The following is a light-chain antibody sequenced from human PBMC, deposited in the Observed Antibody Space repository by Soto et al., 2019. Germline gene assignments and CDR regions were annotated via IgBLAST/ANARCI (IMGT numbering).Light chain of an antibody. CDR1: QSVSSY. V-gene: IGKV3D-15*01. J-gene: IGKJ2*01. Sequence: EIVLTQSPVTLSVSPGERATLSCRASQSVSSYLAWYQQKPGQAPRLLIYDASNRATGIPARFSGSGSGTEFTLTISSLQPDDFATYYCQQYNSYGTFGQGTKVDIK. CDR2: DAS. CDR3: QQYNSYGT.